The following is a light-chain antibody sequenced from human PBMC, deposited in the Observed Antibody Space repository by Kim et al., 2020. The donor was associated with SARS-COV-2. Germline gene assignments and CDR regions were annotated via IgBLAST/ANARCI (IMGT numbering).Light chain of an antibody. CDR2: KDS. Sequence: VSPGQTARITCSGDALPEKQTYWYQQKSGQAPLLLIYKDSERPSGIPGRFSGSSSGTTVTLTISGVQAGDDADYYCQSADGSGTYVFGTGTKVTVL. CDR1: ALPEKQ. J-gene: IGLJ1*01. V-gene: IGLV3-25*03. CDR3: QSADGSGTYV.